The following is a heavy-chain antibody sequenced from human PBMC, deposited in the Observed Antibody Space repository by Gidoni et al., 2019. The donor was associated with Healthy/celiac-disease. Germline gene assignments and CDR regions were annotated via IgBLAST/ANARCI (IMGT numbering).Heavy chain of an antibody. V-gene: IGHV3-23*01. CDR1: GFTFRSYA. Sequence: EVQLLESGGGLVQPGGSLRLSCAASGFTFRSYAMSWVRQAPGKGLEWVAAISGSGGSTYYADSVKGRFTISRDNSKNTLYLQMNSLRAEDTAVYYCAKDRRAAAGRILGYYFDYWGQGTLVTVSS. CDR3: AKDRRAAAGRILGYYFDY. J-gene: IGHJ4*02. CDR2: ISGSGGST. D-gene: IGHD6-13*01.